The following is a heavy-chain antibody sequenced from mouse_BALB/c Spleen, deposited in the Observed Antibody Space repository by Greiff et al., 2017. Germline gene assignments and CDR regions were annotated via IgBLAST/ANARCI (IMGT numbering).Heavy chain of an antibody. V-gene: IGHV5-9*03. Sequence: EVKVVESGGGLVKPGGSLKLSCAASGFTFSSYTMSWVRQTPEKRLEWVATISSGGGNTYYPDSVKGRFTISRDNAKNNLYLQMSSLRSEDTALYYCARDRSAHYFDYWGQGTTLTVSS. CDR1: GFTFSSYT. CDR2: ISSGGGNT. CDR3: ARDRSAHYFDY. J-gene: IGHJ2*01.